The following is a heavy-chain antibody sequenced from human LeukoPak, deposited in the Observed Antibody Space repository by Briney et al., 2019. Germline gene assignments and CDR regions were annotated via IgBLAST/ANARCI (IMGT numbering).Heavy chain of an antibody. CDR3: ASGGITIFGVVIPNPDY. CDR2: INPNSGGT. Sequence: ASVKVSCKASGYTFTGYYMHWVRQAPGQGLEWMGWINPNSGGTNCAQKFQGRVTMTRDTSISTAYMELSRLRSDDTAVYYCASGGITIFGVVIPNPDYWGQGTLVTVSS. V-gene: IGHV1-2*02. D-gene: IGHD3-3*01. J-gene: IGHJ4*02. CDR1: GYTFTGYY.